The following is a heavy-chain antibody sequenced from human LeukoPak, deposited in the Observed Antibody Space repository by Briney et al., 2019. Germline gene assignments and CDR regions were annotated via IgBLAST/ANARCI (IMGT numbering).Heavy chain of an antibody. V-gene: IGHV1-46*01. CDR2: INPSGGST. CDR3: ARDLFLAHDY. D-gene: IGHD2-21*01. CDR1: GYTFTSYY. J-gene: IGHJ4*02. Sequence: GASVKVSCKASGYTFTSYYMHWVRQAPGQGLEWMGIINPSGGSTSYAQKFQGRVTMTRDTSISTVYMELSRLRSDDTAVYYCARDLFLAHDYWGQGTLLTVSS.